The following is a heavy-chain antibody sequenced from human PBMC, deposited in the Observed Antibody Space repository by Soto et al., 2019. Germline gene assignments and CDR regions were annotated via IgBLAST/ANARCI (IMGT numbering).Heavy chain of an antibody. Sequence: PGGSLRLSCAASGFTFSSYSMNWVRQAPGKGLEWVSSISSSSSYIYYADSVKGRFTISRDNAKNSLYLQMNSLRAEDTAVYYCARAYTYYDTLTGYWPNFDPWGQGTLVTVSS. CDR2: ISSSSSYI. CDR3: ARAYTYYDTLTGYWPNFDP. CDR1: GFTFSSYS. V-gene: IGHV3-21*01. D-gene: IGHD3-9*01. J-gene: IGHJ5*02.